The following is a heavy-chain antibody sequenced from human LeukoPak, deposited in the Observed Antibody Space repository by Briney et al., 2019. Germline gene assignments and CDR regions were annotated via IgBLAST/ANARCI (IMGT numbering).Heavy chain of an antibody. Sequence: GASVKVSCKASGGTFSSYAINWVRQAPGQGFEWMGIINPGGGTTTYAQKFQGRVTMTRDTSTSTVYMELSSLRSEDTAVYYCARGGFTTMVRGVIITLDAFDIWGQGTMVTVSS. CDR2: INPGGGTT. CDR3: ARGGFTTMVRGVIITLDAFDI. CDR1: GGTFSSYA. V-gene: IGHV1-46*01. D-gene: IGHD3-10*01. J-gene: IGHJ3*02.